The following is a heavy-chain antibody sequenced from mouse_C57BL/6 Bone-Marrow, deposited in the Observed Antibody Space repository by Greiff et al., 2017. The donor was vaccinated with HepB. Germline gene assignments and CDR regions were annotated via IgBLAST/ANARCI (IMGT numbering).Heavy chain of an antibody. CDR2: ISYDGSN. V-gene: IGHV3-6*01. CDR1: GYSITSGYY. CDR3: ARRDS. J-gene: IGHJ3*01. Sequence: EVQLQQSGPGLVKPSQSLSLTCSVTGYSITSGYYWNWIRQFLGNKLEWMGYISYDGSNNYNPSLKNRISITRDTSKNQFLLKLNSVTTEDTATYYCARRDSWGQGTLVTVSA.